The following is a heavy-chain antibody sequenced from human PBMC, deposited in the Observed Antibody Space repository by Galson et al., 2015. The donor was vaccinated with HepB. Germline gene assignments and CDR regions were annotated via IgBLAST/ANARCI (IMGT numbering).Heavy chain of an antibody. CDR3: ARDLFVGATTNPDY. D-gene: IGHD1-26*01. CDR1: GFTFSNYW. Sequence: SLRLSCAASGFTFSNYWMSWVRQAPGKGLEWVANINQDGSEKYYVDSVKGRFSISRDNAKNSVYLQMNSLRAEDTAVYYCARDLFVGATTNPDYWGQGTLVTVSS. V-gene: IGHV3-7*01. CDR2: INQDGSEK. J-gene: IGHJ4*02.